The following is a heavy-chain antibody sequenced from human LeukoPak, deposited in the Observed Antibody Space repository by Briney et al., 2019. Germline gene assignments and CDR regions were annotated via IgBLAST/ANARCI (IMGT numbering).Heavy chain of an antibody. V-gene: IGHV4-39*07. D-gene: IGHD3-3*01. CDR2: IYYSGST. J-gene: IGHJ6*03. CDR3: ARILGAGRDYYYYYMDV. Sequence: SETLSLTCTVPGGSISSSSYYWGWIRQPPGKGLEWIGSIYYSGSTYYNPSLKSRVTISVDTSKNQFSLKLSSVSAADTAVYYCARILGAGRDYYYYYMDVWGKGTTVTVSS. CDR1: GGSISSSSYY.